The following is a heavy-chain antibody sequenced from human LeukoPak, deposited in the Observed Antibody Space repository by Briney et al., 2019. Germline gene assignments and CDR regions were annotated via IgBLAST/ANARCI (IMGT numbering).Heavy chain of an antibody. CDR3: ARDAIAVAGTRWFDP. V-gene: IGHV4-59*11. D-gene: IGHD6-19*01. CDR1: GGSISSHY. J-gene: IGHJ5*02. CDR2: IYYSGST. Sequence: SETLSLTCTVSGGSISSHYWSWIRQLPGKGLEWIGYIYYSGSTNYNPSLKSRVPISVDTSKNQFSLKLSSVTAADTAVYYCARDAIAVAGTRWFDPWGQGTLVTVSS.